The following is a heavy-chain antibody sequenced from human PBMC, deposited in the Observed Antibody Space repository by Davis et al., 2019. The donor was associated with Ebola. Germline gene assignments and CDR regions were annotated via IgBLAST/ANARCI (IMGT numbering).Heavy chain of an antibody. Sequence: GSLKISCAASGFTFSRYSMNWVRQAPGKGLEWVSSISSSSSYIYYADSVKGRFTISRDNAKNSLYLQMNSLRAEDTAVYYCARAYYYYYYGMDVWGQGTTVTVSS. CDR2: ISSSSSYI. CDR1: GFTFSRYS. CDR3: ARAYYYYYYGMDV. V-gene: IGHV3-21*01. J-gene: IGHJ6*02.